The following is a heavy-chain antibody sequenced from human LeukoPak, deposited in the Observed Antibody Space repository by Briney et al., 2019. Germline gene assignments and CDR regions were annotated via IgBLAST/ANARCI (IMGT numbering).Heavy chain of an antibody. CDR2: MSPNSGNT. CDR3: ARGAGYCSSTSCYGSYYYMDV. V-gene: IGHV1-8*01. Sequence: ASVKVSCKASGYTFTSYDINWVRQATGQGLEWMGWMSPNSGNTGYAQKFQGRVTMTRNTSISTAYMELSSLRSEDTAVYYCARGAGYCSSTSCYGSYYYMDVWGKGTTVTVSS. CDR1: GYTFTSYD. D-gene: IGHD2-2*01. J-gene: IGHJ6*03.